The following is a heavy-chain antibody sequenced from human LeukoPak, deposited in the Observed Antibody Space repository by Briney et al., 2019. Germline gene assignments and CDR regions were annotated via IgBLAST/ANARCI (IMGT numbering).Heavy chain of an antibody. CDR2: IKQDGSEK. CDR3: AKVVGRYYMDV. J-gene: IGHJ6*03. D-gene: IGHD3/OR15-3a*01. V-gene: IGHV3-7*01. CDR1: GFTFSSYW. Sequence: GGSLRLSCAASGFTFSSYWMSWVRQAPGKGLEWVANIKQDGSEKYYVDSVKGRFTISRDNAKNSLYLQMNSLRAEDTAVYYCAKVVGRYYMDVWGKGTTVTISS.